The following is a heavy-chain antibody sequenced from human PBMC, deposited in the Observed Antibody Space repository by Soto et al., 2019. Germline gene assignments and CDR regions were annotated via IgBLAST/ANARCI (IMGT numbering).Heavy chain of an antibody. Sequence: SSVKVSCKASGNTFTNYAIHWVRQAPGQRFEWMGWINAGNGNTRYSQKFQGRVTITRDTSASTAYMELSSLRSEDTAVYYCARLYGGNTSDCWCPGPLVTVSS. D-gene: IGHD4-17*01. J-gene: IGHJ4*02. CDR1: GNTFTNYA. CDR3: ARLYGGNTSDC. V-gene: IGHV1-3*01. CDR2: INAGNGNT.